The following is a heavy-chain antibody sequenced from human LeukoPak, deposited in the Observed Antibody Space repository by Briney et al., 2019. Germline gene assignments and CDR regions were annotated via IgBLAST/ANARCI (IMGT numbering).Heavy chain of an antibody. Sequence: SDTLSLTCTVSGGSISSYYWSWIRQPAGKGLEWIRRIYTSGSTNYNPSLKSRVTMSVDTSKNQFSLKLSSVTAADTAVYYCARDHRYCSSTSCYLWFDPWGQGTLVTVSS. J-gene: IGHJ5*02. V-gene: IGHV4-4*07. D-gene: IGHD2-2*01. CDR3: ARDHRYCSSTSCYLWFDP. CDR1: GGSISSYY. CDR2: IYTSGST.